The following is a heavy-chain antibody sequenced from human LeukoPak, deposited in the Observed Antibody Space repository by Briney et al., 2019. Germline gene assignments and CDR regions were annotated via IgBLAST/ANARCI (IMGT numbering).Heavy chain of an antibody. CDR3: ARESSRAGDWFDP. V-gene: IGHV3-21*01. CDR2: ISSSSSYI. CDR1: GFTFSSYS. Sequence: GGSLRLSCAASGFTFSSYSMNWVRQAPGKGLEWVSSISSSSSYIYYADSVKGRFTISRDNAKNSLYLQMNSLRAEDTAVYYCARESSRAGDWFDPWGQGTLVTVSS. J-gene: IGHJ5*02. D-gene: IGHD1-26*01.